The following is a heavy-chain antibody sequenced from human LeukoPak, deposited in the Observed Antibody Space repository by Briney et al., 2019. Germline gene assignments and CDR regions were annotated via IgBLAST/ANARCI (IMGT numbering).Heavy chain of an antibody. CDR3: AKDSYVVTAIGPYYYYMDV. V-gene: IGHV3-23*01. CDR1: GFTFSSYA. CDR2: ISGSGGST. Sequence: WGSLRLSCAASGFTFSSYAMSWVRQAPGKGLEWVSAISGSGGSTYYADSVKGRFTISRDNSKNTLYLQMNSLIAEDTAVYYGAKDSYVVTAIGPYYYYMDVWGKGTTVTVSS. D-gene: IGHD2-21*02. J-gene: IGHJ6*03.